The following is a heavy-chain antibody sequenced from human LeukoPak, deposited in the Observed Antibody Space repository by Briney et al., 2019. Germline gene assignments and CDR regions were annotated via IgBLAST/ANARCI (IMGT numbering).Heavy chain of an antibody. CDR2: IYHSGST. J-gene: IGHJ4*02. CDR1: GGSIGSGGYS. D-gene: IGHD3-22*01. CDR3: ARLGYDSSGYHTNFDY. Sequence: SQTLSLTCAVSGGSIGSGGYSWSWIRQPPGKGLEWIGYIYHSGSTYYNLSLKSRVTISVDRSKNQFSLKLSSVTAADTAVYYCARLGYDSSGYHTNFDYWGQGTLVTVSS. V-gene: IGHV4-30-2*01.